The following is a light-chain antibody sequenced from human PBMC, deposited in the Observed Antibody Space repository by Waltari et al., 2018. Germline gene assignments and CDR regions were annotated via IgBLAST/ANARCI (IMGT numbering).Light chain of an antibody. CDR1: SSHIGAGYD. J-gene: IGLJ1*01. Sequence: QSVLTQPTSVSGAPGQRVTIPCTGSSSHIGAGYDVHWYQQLPGTAPKLLIYGNSNRPAGVPDRFSGSKSGTSASLAITGLQAEDEADYYCQSYDSSLSGSDVFGTGTKVTVL. V-gene: IGLV1-40*01. CDR2: GNS. CDR3: QSYDSSLSGSDV.